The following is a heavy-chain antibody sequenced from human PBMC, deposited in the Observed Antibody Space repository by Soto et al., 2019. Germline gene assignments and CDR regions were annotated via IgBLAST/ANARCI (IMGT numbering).Heavy chain of an antibody. V-gene: IGHV5-10-1*01. D-gene: IGHD4-17*01. J-gene: IGHJ4*02. CDR3: ARNTGLGPITFDY. CDR2: IDPSNSYT. Sequence: GESLKISCKGSGYTFTTYWITWVRQMPGKGLEWMGRIDPSNSYTNYNPSFQGHVTLSADMSISTAYLQWSGLKASDTAIYYCARNTGLGPITFDYWGQGTLVTVYS. CDR1: GYTFTTYW.